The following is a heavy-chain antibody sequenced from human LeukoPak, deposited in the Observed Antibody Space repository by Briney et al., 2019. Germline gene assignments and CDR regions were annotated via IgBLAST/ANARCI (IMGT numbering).Heavy chain of an antibody. D-gene: IGHD3-22*01. CDR3: AKSNRYYYDNSGYYWGYFNY. Sequence: GGSLRLSCAASGFTFSSYEMNWVRQAPGKGLEWVSYISSSGSTIYYADSVKGRFTISRDNAKNSLYLQMNSLRAEDTAVYYCAKSNRYYYDNSGYYWGYFNYWGQGTLVTVSS. J-gene: IGHJ4*02. CDR2: ISSSGSTI. CDR1: GFTFSSYE. V-gene: IGHV3-48*03.